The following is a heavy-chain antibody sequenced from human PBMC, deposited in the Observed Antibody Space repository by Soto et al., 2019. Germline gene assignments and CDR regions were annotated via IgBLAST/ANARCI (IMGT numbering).Heavy chain of an antibody. CDR3: MRGASARDSSGYPYYFDP. V-gene: IGHV1-2*02. D-gene: IGHD3-22*01. J-gene: IGHJ4*02. CDR2: INCRSGGT. CDR1: GYVFTGYY. Sequence: ASVKVSCKTSGYVFTGYYLHWVRRAPGQGLEWMGWINCRSGGTTYTQTFQGRVTLTMDTSTSTAYMELSSLISDDTALYYCMRGASARDSSGYPYYFDPWGQGTLVTVSS.